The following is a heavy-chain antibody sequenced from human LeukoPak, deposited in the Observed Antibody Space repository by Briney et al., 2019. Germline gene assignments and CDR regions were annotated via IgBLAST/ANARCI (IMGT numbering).Heavy chain of an antibody. CDR2: IYYSGST. V-gene: IGHV4-59*08. Sequence: SETLSLTCTVSGGSISSYYWSWIRQPPGKGLEWIGYIYYSGSTNYNPPLKSRVTISVDTSKNQFSLKLSSVTAADAAVYYCARLRNRYDTSGYYPFDYWGQGTLVTVSS. CDR3: ARLRNRYDTSGYYPFDY. CDR1: GGSISSYY. J-gene: IGHJ4*02. D-gene: IGHD3-22*01.